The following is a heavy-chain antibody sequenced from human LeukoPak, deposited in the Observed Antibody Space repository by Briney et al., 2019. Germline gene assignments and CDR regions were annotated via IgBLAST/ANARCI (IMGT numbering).Heavy chain of an antibody. CDR2: MSGSGGST. CDR1: GFTFSNYA. D-gene: IGHD3-10*01. J-gene: IGHJ4*02. CDR3: ATSGDYYGSGSLDY. V-gene: IGHV3-23*01. Sequence: GGSLRLSCAASGFTFSNYAMSWVRQAPGKGLEWVSAMSGSGGSTYYADSVKGRFTISRDNSKNTLYLQVNSLRAEDTAVYYCATSGDYYGSGSLDYWGQGTLVTVSS.